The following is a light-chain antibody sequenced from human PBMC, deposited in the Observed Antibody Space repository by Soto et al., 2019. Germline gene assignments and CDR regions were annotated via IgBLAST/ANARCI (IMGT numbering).Light chain of an antibody. Sequence: QSALTQPASVSGSPGQSITISCTGTSSDVGGYNYVSWYQQHPAKAPKLMIYEVSNRPSGVSHRFSGSKSGNTASLTISGLQAEAEADYYCFSYTTSSTLVFGGGTQLTVL. V-gene: IGLV2-14*01. CDR2: EVS. J-gene: IGLJ7*01. CDR3: FSYTTSSTLV. CDR1: SSDVGGYNY.